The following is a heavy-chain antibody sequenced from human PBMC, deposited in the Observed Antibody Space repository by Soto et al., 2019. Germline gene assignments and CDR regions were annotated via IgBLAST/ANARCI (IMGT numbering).Heavy chain of an antibody. CDR3: ARHVMLEVGYHAGVWFDP. CDR2: IYYSGST. V-gene: IGHV4-59*08. D-gene: IGHD3-16*01. Sequence: SETLSITCTVSGGSISSYYWSWIRQPPGKGLEWIGYIYYSGSTNYNPSLKSRVTISVDTSKNQFSLKLSSVTAADTAVYYCARHVMLEVGYHAGVWFDPWGQGTLVTVSS. CDR1: GGSISSYY. J-gene: IGHJ5*02.